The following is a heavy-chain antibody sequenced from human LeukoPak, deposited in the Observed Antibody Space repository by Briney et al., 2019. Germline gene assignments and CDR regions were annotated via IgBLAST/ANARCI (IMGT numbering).Heavy chain of an antibody. V-gene: IGHV4-59*01. CDR2: IYYSGST. CDR1: GFTFSDYY. D-gene: IGHD5/OR15-5a*01. J-gene: IGHJ4*02. Sequence: LRLSCAASGFTFSDYYMSWIRQAPGKGLEWVGCIYYSGSTNYNPSLKSRVTISLDTSKSQFSLNLSSVTAADTAVYYCARGRVSGNYWGQGTLVTVSS. CDR3: ARGRVSGNY.